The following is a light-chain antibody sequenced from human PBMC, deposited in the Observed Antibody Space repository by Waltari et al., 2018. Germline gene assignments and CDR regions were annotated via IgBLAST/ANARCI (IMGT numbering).Light chain of an antibody. J-gene: IGKJ1*01. CDR1: QSISKY. V-gene: IGKV3-20*01. CDR3: QHYVRLPAT. Sequence: EIMLTQSPGTLPLSPGERATLSCKASQSISKYLAWYQQKPGQAPRLLIYHASSRATGIPDRFSGSGSETDFSLTISRLEPEDFAVYYCQHYVRLPATFGQGTNVEIK. CDR2: HAS.